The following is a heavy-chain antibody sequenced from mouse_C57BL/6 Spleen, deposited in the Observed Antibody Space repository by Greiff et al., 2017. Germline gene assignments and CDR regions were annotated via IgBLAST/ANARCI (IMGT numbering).Heavy chain of an antibody. CDR3: ARGGTTVVADYYAMDY. CDR1: GYTFTSYW. CDR2: IDPNSGGT. V-gene: IGHV1-72*01. Sequence: QVQLQQPGAELVKPGASVKLSCKASGYTFTSYWMHWVKQRPGRGLEWIGRIDPNSGGTKYNEKVKSKATLTVDKPSSTAYMQLSSLTSEDSAVYYCARGGTTVVADYYAMDYWGQGTSVTVSS. J-gene: IGHJ4*01. D-gene: IGHD1-1*01.